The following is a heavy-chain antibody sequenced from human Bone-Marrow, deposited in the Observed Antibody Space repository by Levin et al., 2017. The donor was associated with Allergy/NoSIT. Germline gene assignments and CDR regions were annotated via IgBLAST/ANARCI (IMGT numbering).Heavy chain of an antibody. D-gene: IGHD6-13*01. Sequence: GESLKISCAASGFTFSSYWMSWVRQAPGKGLEWVANIKQDGSEKYYVDSVKGRFTISRDNAKNSLYLQMNSLRAEDTAVYYCARAGIAAAGRIRYGMDVWGQGTTVTVSS. V-gene: IGHV3-7*01. J-gene: IGHJ6*02. CDR3: ARAGIAAAGRIRYGMDV. CDR2: IKQDGSEK. CDR1: GFTFSSYW.